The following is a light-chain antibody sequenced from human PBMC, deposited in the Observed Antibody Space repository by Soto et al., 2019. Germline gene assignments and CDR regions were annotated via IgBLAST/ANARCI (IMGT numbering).Light chain of an antibody. CDR2: EVS. V-gene: IGLV2-14*01. J-gene: IGLJ2*01. Sequence: QSALTQPASVSGSPGQSITISCTGTSSDVGGYNYVSWYQQHPGKAPKLMIYEVSNRPSGVSNRFSGSKSGNTASLTISGLQAEDEADYYCSSYTSSSPHVVFCGGTKLTVL. CDR1: SSDVGGYNY. CDR3: SSYTSSSPHVV.